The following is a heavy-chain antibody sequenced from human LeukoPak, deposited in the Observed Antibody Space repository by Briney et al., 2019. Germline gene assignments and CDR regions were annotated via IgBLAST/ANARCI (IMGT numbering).Heavy chain of an antibody. J-gene: IGHJ4*02. CDR2: INCSGRS. D-gene: IGHD1-1*01. V-gene: IGHV4-61*01. CDR3: ARGGNWNTPHYY. Sequence: KPSETLSLTCAVSGGSVSSGSYYWSWIRQPPGKGLEWIGDINCSGRSNYNPALKSRVTITVDTSKNQFSLKLSSVTAAEKAVYYCARGGNWNTPHYYWGQATLVTVSS. CDR1: GGSVSSGSYY.